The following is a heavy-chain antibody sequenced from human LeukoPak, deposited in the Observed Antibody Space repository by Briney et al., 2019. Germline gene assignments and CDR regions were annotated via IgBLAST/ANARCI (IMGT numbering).Heavy chain of an antibody. Sequence: PGGSLRLSCAASGFTFSSYGMHWVRQAPGKGLEWVAVIWYDGSNKYYADSVKGRFTISRDNSKNTLYLQMNSLRAEDTAVYYCARTGGGGWPYYFDYWGQGTLVTVSS. CDR2: IWYDGSNK. V-gene: IGHV3-33*01. CDR1: GFTFSSYG. J-gene: IGHJ4*02. D-gene: IGHD6-19*01. CDR3: ARTGGGGWPYYFDY.